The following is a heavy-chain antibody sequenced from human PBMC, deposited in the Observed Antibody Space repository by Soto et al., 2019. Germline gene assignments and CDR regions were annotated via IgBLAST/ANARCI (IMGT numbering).Heavy chain of an antibody. CDR1: GGSFSGYY. Sequence: SETLSLTCAVYGGSFSGYYWSWIRQPPGKGLEWIGEINHIGSTNYNPSLKSRVTISVDTSKNQFSLKMSSVTAADTAVYYCARVDTPEPYSSSWYDYWGQGTLVTVSS. J-gene: IGHJ4*02. CDR2: INHIGST. D-gene: IGHD6-13*01. CDR3: ARVDTPEPYSSSWYDY. V-gene: IGHV4-34*01.